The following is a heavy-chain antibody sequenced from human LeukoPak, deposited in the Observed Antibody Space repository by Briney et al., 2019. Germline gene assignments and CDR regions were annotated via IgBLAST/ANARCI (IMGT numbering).Heavy chain of an antibody. D-gene: IGHD3-16*02. V-gene: IGHV7-4-1*02. J-gene: IGHJ4*02. CDR3: ARAFQSLGGLSLPDY. Sequence: ASVKVSCKASGYTFTNYPMHWGRQARAQGLEWMGRIHPSTGNPTYAQGFTGRFVFSLDTSVSTTYPQISSLKAEDTAVYFCARAFQSLGGLSLPDYWGQGTLVTVSS. CDR2: IHPSTGNP. CDR1: GYTFTNYP.